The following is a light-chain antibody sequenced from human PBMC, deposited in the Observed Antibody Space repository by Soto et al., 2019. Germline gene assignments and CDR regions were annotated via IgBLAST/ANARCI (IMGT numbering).Light chain of an antibody. CDR3: QQSYNTPRT. CDR2: AAS. CDR1: QSISNY. V-gene: IGKV1-39*01. J-gene: IGKJ2*01. Sequence: DIQMTQSPSSLSASVGDRVTITCRASQSISNYLNWYQQKPGKAPRLLIYAASSLQIGVPSRFSGSGSGTDFTLAISSLQPEDFATYYCQQSYNTPRTFGQGTKLQIK.